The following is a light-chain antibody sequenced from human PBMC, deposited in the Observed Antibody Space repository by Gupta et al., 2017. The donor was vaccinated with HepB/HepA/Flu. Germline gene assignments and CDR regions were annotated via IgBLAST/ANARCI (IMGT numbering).Light chain of an antibody. Sequence: QMTHSPSSLSASVGDRVTITCRASQGITKSLCWFQQKPVRTPKPLIYAASSLQGGVPSKCSGSGSGTDFTLTISSLQPEDFATYYCRQYKTNPFSFGGGTKVEIK. CDR3: RQYKTNPFS. J-gene: IGKJ4*01. CDR1: QGITKS. CDR2: AAS. V-gene: IGKV1-16*02.